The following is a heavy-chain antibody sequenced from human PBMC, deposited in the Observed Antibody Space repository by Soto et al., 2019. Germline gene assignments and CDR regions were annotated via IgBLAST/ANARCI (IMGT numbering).Heavy chain of an antibody. J-gene: IGHJ6*03. CDR3: TTGRRLVYYYYMEV. CDR1: GFTFSNAW. D-gene: IGHD6-19*01. V-gene: IGHV3-15*01. Sequence: EVQLVESGGGLVKPGGSLRLSCAASGFTFSNAWMSWVRPAPGKGLEWVGRIKSKTDGGTTDYAAPVKGRFTISRDESNNTLYLQMNSLKTEDTAVYYCTTGRRLVYYYYMEVWGKGTTVTVSS. CDR2: IKSKTDGGTT.